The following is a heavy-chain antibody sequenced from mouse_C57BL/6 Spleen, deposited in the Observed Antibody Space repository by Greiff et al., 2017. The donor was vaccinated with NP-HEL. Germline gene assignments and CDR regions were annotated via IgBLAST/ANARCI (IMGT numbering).Heavy chain of an antibody. CDR2: ISDGGSYT. J-gene: IGHJ3*01. CDR1: GFTFSSYA. D-gene: IGHD2-1*01. V-gene: IGHV5-4*03. Sequence: DVMLVESGGGLVKPGGSLKLSCAASGFTFSSYAMSWVRQTPEKRLEWVATISDGGSYTYYPDNVKGRFTISRDNAKNNLYLQMSHLKSEDTAMYYCASLLSFAYWGQGTLVTVSA. CDR3: ASLLSFAY.